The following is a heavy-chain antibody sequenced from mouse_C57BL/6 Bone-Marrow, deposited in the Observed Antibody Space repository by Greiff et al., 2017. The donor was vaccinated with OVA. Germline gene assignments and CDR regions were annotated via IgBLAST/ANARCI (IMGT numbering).Heavy chain of an antibody. Sequence: EVQLQQSGAELVKPGASVKLSCTASGFNIKDYYMHWVKQRTEQGLEWIGRIDPEDGETKSAPKFQGKATITADTSSNTAYLQLSSLTSEDTAVYYCAPHYYGSSPYWYFDVWGTGTTVTVSS. J-gene: IGHJ1*03. V-gene: IGHV14-2*01. D-gene: IGHD1-1*01. CDR2: IDPEDGET. CDR1: GFNIKDYY. CDR3: APHYYGSSPYWYFDV.